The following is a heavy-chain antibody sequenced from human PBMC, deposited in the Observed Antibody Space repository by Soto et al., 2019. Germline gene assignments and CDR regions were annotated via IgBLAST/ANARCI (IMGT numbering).Heavy chain of an antibody. CDR3: ARDRSYYYETSGYPFDY. J-gene: IGHJ4*02. D-gene: IGHD3-22*01. Sequence: PGGSLRLSCSASGFTFSFDRYGISWVRQAPGQRPEWMGWISADNGDTRFSQKVQGRLTLTTDTSTNTAYMDLRSLSSDDTAVYYCARDRSYYYETSGYPFDYWGQGTQVTVSS. CDR1: GFTFSFDRYG. CDR2: ISADNGDT. V-gene: IGHV1-18*01.